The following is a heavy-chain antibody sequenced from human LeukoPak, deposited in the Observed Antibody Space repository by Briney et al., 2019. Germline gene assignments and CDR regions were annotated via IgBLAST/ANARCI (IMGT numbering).Heavy chain of an antibody. CDR1: GGSISSSNYY. D-gene: IGHD3-3*01. J-gene: IGHJ4*02. CDR2: IYYSGST. V-gene: IGHV4-61*05. CDR3: ARAYYDFWSGYYTYYFDY. Sequence: SETLSLTCTVSGGSISSSNYYWGWIRQPPGKGLEWIGYIYYSGSTNYNPSLKSRVTISVDTSKNQFSLKLSSVTAADTAVYYCARAYYDFWSGYYTYYFDYWGQGTLVTVSS.